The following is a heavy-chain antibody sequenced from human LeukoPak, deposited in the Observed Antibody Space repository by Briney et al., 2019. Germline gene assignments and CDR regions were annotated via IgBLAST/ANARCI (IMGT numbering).Heavy chain of an antibody. J-gene: IGHJ4*02. CDR1: AGSIIYEY. D-gene: IGHD2-15*01. Sequence: SETLSLTCTVSAGSIIYEYWSWIRQSPGKGLEWIGYTYYNGSTNYNPSPKSRARISVDTSKNQFSLKVTSVTAADTVVYYCGRKGGLFDYWGQGTLVTVSS. V-gene: IGHV4-59*01. CDR3: GRKGGLFDY. CDR2: TYYNGST.